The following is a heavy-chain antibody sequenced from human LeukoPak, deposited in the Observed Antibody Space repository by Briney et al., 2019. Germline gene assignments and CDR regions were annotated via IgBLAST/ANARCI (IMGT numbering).Heavy chain of an antibody. Sequence: ASVKVSCKASGFTFTGYYMHWVRQAPGQGLEWMGWINPNSGGTNYAQKFQGRVTMTRDTSITTAYMELTSLRSDDTAVYYCARGITMVRGYFDYWGQGTLVTVSS. CDR1: GFTFTGYY. D-gene: IGHD3-10*01. V-gene: IGHV1-2*02. CDR3: ARGITMVRGYFDY. J-gene: IGHJ4*02. CDR2: INPNSGGT.